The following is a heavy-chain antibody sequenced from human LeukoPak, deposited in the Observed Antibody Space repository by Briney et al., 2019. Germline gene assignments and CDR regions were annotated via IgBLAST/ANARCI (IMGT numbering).Heavy chain of an antibody. D-gene: IGHD6-25*01. Sequence: ASVKVSCKASGYTFTGYYMHWVRQAPGQGLEWMGWINPNSGGTNYAQKFQGRVTMTRDTSTSTAYMELSRLRSDDTAVYYCARDIQTYSSGFDPWGQGALVTVSS. CDR3: ARDIQTYSSGFDP. CDR1: GYTFTGYY. CDR2: INPNSGGT. J-gene: IGHJ5*02. V-gene: IGHV1-2*02.